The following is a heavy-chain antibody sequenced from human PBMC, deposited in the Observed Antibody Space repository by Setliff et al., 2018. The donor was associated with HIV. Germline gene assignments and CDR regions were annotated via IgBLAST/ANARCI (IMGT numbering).Heavy chain of an antibody. V-gene: IGHV4-38-2*02. J-gene: IGHJ3*01. D-gene: IGHD2-8*02. CDR2: TYHRGGT. CDR3: ARDTGVNVAPDGRGYHTFDF. Sequence: PEETLSLTCSVSGSSISSNSYWWAWIRQPPGKGLEYIGTTYHRGGTFNNPSLKSRVVMSVDTSKNQFSLKLTSVTAADTATYYCARDTGVNVAPDGRGYHTFDFWGRGTMVTVSS. CDR1: GSSISSNSY.